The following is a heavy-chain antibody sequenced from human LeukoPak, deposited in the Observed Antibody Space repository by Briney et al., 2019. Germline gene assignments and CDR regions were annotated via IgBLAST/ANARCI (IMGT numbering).Heavy chain of an antibody. J-gene: IGHJ4*02. CDR1: GVSISSYY. CDR3: ARADGYSYGNYYFDY. CDR2: IYYSGST. Sequence: KPSETLSLTCTASGVSISSYYWSWIRQPPGKGLEWIGYIYYSGSTNYNPSLKSRVTISVDTSKNQFSLKLSSVTAADTAVYYCARADGYSYGNYYFDYWGQGTLVTVSS. V-gene: IGHV4-59*01. D-gene: IGHD5-18*01.